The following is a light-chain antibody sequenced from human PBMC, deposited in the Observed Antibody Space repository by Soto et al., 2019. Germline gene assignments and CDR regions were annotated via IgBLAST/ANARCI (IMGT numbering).Light chain of an antibody. CDR2: GAS. CDR3: HQYKNSPPT. V-gene: IGKV3-15*01. J-gene: IGKJ1*01. Sequence: EIVMTQSPATLSVSPGERVTFSCRASQSVNNNLAWYQHKPGQSPRLLINGASTRATAVPARFSGSGSGTELTLPISSLQPEDLALYYCHQYKNSPPTFGQGTKVEIK. CDR1: QSVNNN.